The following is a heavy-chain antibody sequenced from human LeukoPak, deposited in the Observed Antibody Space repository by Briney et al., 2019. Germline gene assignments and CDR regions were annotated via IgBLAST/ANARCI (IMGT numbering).Heavy chain of an antibody. V-gene: IGHV4-59*01. CDR1: VDSICGYY. CDR3: ARGKYYFDY. CDR2: MYYSGNT. Sequence: PSETLSLTCTVSVDSICGYYWSWIRQPPGKGLEWIGYMYYSGNTNYNPSLKSRLTTSLDTSKNQFSLKLSSVTAADTAVYYCARGKYYFDYWGQGTLVTVSS. J-gene: IGHJ4*02.